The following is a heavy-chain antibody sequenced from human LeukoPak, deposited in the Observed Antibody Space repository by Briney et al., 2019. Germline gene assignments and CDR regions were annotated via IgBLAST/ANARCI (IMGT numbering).Heavy chain of an antibody. CDR2: ISGSGGST. D-gene: IGHD3-9*01. V-gene: IGHV3-23*01. CDR1: GFTFSSYA. J-gene: IGHJ5*02. CDR3: ARDPEGLYFDWLS. Sequence: GGSLRLSCAASGFTFSSYAMNWVRQAPGKGLEWVSTISGSGGSTYYADSVKGRFTISRDNSKNTLYLQMNSLRAEDTAVYYCARDPEGLYFDWLSWGQGTLVTVSS.